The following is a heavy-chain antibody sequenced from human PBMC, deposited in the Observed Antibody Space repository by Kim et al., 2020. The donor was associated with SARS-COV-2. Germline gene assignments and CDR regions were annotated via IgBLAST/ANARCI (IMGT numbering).Heavy chain of an antibody. CDR1: GYTFTSYA. Sequence: ASVKVSCKASGYTFTSYAMNWVRQAPGQGLEWMGWINTNTGNPTYAQGFTGRFVFSLDTSVSTAYLQISSLKAEDTAVYYCARACSGGKWDTIFGVVSQRGDYYYGMDVWGQGTTVTVSS. J-gene: IGHJ6*02. V-gene: IGHV7-4-1*02. CDR2: INTNTGNP. D-gene: IGHD3-3*01. CDR3: ARACSGGKWDTIFGVVSQRGDYYYGMDV.